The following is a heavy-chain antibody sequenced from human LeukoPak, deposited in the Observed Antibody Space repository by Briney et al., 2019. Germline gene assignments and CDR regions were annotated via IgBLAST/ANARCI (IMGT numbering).Heavy chain of an antibody. Sequence: GESLKISRKGSGYSFTSYWIGWVRQMPGKGLVWMGIIYPGDSDTRYSPSFQGQVTISADKSISTAYLQWSSLKASDTAMYYCARRAITLGDAFDIWGQGTMVTVSS. CDR1: GYSFTSYW. CDR2: IYPGDSDT. J-gene: IGHJ3*02. CDR3: ARRAITLGDAFDI. D-gene: IGHD3-16*01. V-gene: IGHV5-51*01.